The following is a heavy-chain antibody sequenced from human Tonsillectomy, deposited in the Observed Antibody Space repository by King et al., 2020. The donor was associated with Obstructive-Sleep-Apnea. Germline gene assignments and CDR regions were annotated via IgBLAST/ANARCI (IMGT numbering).Heavy chain of an antibody. CDR3: AGEAIFYGAQTHDY. Sequence: VQLVESGGGLVKPGGSLRLSCAASGFTLSSHSMNWVRQAPGKGLEWVSSISSSSNYIYYADSMKGRFTISRDNAKNSLYLQMNSLRAEDTAVYYCAGEAIFYGAQTHDYWRQGTLVTVSS. V-gene: IGHV3-21*01. CDR2: ISSSSNYI. CDR1: GFTLSSHS. D-gene: IGHD3-9*01. J-gene: IGHJ4*02.